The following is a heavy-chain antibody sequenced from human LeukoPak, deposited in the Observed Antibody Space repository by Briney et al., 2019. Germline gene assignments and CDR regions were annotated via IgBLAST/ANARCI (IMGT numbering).Heavy chain of an antibody. J-gene: IGHJ4*02. CDR2: ISNDAKNE. V-gene: IGHV3-30*18. CDR3: AKFVGSSSGWAIDY. CDR1: GFTFSTYA. D-gene: IGHD6-19*01. Sequence: GGSLRLSCAASGFTFSTYAMHWVRQAPGKRLEWVAVISNDAKNEYYADSVKGRFTISRDNSKNTLYLQMNSVRAEDTAVYYCAKFVGSSSGWAIDYWGQGTLVTVSS.